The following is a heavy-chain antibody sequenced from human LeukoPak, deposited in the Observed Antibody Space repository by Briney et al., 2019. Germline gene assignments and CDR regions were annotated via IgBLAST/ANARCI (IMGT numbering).Heavy chain of an antibody. J-gene: IGHJ4*02. D-gene: IGHD5-18*01. CDR2: IYYSGST. V-gene: IGHV4-39*01. Sequence: PSETLSLTCTSINSSSYYWGWLRQPPGKGLEWIGSIYYSGSTYYNNPSLKSRVTISVDTSKNQFSLKLSSVTAADTAVYYCARGRVDTAGILEGCDYWGQGTLVTVSS. CDR1: SINSSSYY. CDR3: ARGRVDTAGILEGCDY.